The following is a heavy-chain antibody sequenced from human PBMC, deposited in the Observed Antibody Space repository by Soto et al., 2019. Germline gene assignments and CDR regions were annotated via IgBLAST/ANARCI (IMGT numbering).Heavy chain of an antibody. V-gene: IGHV1-69*01. J-gene: IGHJ4*02. CDR2: IIPIFGTA. Sequence: QVQLVQSGAEVQKPGSSVKVSCKASGGTFSSYSINWVQQAPGQGLEWMGEIIPIFGTANYAQKFQGRVTITADESTSTAYMELSSLRSEDTAVYYCARDGGRHSGGIDYWGQGTLVTVSS. CDR3: ARDGGRHSGGIDY. D-gene: IGHD1-26*01. CDR1: GGTFSSYS.